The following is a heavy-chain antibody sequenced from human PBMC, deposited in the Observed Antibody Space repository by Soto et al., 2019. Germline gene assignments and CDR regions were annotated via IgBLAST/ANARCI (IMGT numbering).Heavy chain of an antibody. Sequence: EVQLVESGGGLVQPGGSLRLSCAASGFTLSTYSMQWVRQAPGKGPEWVSYNSDSSRGVIFYAESVKGRFTNSRDKAKNPLDLQMNRLRAHGSAVYYWAKGWRGACGFEYWGPGTPVTVSS. CDR3: AKGWRGACGFEY. CDR1: GFTLSTYS. CDR2: NSDSSRGVI. J-gene: IGHJ4*02. V-gene: IGHV3-48*01. D-gene: IGHD2-15*01.